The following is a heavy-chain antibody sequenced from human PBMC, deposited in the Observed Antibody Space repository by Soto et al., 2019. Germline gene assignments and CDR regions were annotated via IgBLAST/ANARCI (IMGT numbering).Heavy chain of an antibody. V-gene: IGHV1-3*01. J-gene: IGHJ4*02. CDR2: INAGNGNT. D-gene: IGHD6-19*01. Sequence: QVQLVQSGAEVKKPGASVKVSCKASGYTFTSYAMHWVRQASGQRLEWMGWINAGNGNTKYSQKFQGRVTITRDTSASTAYMELSSLRSEDTAVYYCARVGREWLVLVPFDYWGQGTLVTVSS. CDR1: GYTFTSYA. CDR3: ARVGREWLVLVPFDY.